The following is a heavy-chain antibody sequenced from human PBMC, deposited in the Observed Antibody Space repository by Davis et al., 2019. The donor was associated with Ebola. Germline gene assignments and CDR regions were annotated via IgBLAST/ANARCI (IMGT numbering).Heavy chain of an antibody. CDR2: IIPIFGTA. D-gene: IGHD6-6*01. CDR1: GGTFSSYA. Sequence: SVKVSCKASGGTFSSYAISWVRQAPGQGLEWMGGIIPIFGTANYAQKFQGRVTITADESTSTAYMELSSLRSEDTAVYYCARAREQLVRIDYYYGMDVWGQGTTVTVSS. CDR3: ARAREQLVRIDYYYGMDV. V-gene: IGHV1-69*13. J-gene: IGHJ6*02.